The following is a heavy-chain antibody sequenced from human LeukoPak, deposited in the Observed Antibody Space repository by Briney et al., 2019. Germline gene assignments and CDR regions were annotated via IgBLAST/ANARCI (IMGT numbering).Heavy chain of an antibody. V-gene: IGHV3-30*03. J-gene: IGHJ6*02. CDR1: GFTVSSNY. D-gene: IGHD5-12*01. CDR2: ISYDGSNK. CDR3: GRLMGGYDSYFYGMDV. Sequence: PGGSLRLSCAASGFTVSSNYMTWVRQAPGKGLEWVAVISYDGSNKYYADSVKGRFTISRDNSQNTLYLQMNSLRLEDTAVYYCGRLMGGYDSYFYGMDVWGQGTTVTVSS.